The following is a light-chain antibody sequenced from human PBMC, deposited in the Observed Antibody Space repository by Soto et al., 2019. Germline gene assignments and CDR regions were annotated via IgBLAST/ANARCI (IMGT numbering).Light chain of an antibody. CDR1: SSDIGGYNY. CDR3: SSYTGASALYV. V-gene: IGLV2-14*03. CDR2: NVA. J-gene: IGLJ1*01. Sequence: QSVLTQPASVSGSPGQSITISCTGTSSDIGGYNYVAWYQQHLGKAPKLIIYNVAVRPSGVSTRFSGSKSGNTASLAISGLQPEDEAHYYCSSYTGASALYVFGTGTKLTVL.